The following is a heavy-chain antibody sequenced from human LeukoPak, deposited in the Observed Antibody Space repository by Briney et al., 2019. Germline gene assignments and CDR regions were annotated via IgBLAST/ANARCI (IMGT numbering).Heavy chain of an antibody. CDR1: GYTFTGYY. V-gene: IGHV1-2*02. Sequence: WASVKVSCKASGYTFTGYYMHWVRQAPGQGLEWVGWINPNSGGTNYAQKFQGRVTMTRDTSISTAYMELSRLRSDDTAVYYCARDRGRYYYGSGSRASLDVWGKGTTVTVSS. CDR3: ARDRGRYYYGSGSRASLDV. J-gene: IGHJ6*04. CDR2: INPNSGGT. D-gene: IGHD3-10*01.